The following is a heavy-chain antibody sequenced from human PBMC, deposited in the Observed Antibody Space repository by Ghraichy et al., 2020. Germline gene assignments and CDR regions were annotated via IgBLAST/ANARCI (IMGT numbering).Heavy chain of an antibody. CDR3: VREGSSWGYYFDY. J-gene: IGHJ4*02. D-gene: IGHD6-6*01. CDR1: GFIFSGIW. Sequence: GGSLRLSCAASGFIFSGIWMSWVRQAPGKGLEWVANIKEDVSEKYYVDSVKGRFTISRDNAQNSLFLQMNSLTAEDSALYYCVREGSSWGYYFDYWGQGILVTVSS. V-gene: IGHV3-7*01. CDR2: IKEDVSEK.